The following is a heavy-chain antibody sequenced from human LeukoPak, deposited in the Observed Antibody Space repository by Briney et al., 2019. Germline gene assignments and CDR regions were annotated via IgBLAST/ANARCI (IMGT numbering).Heavy chain of an antibody. CDR2: TYYSGST. CDR1: GVSISSYY. D-gene: IGHD6-6*01. Sequence: PSETLSLTCSVSGVSISSYYWSWIRQPPAKGLEWIGYTYYSGSTNYNPSLKSRVTISVDTSKNQCSLKLSSVTAADTAVYYWASMSIAGEDYWGQGTLVTVSS. J-gene: IGHJ4*02. V-gene: IGHV4-59*01. CDR3: ASMSIAGEDY.